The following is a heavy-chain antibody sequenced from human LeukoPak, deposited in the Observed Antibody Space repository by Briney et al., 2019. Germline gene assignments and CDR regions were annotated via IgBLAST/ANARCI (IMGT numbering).Heavy chain of an antibody. CDR2: IKSDGITI. CDR1: GFTFSNYM. V-gene: IGHV3-74*01. D-gene: IGHD2-8*01. J-gene: IGHJ4*02. CDR3: VRGTNDWTGIDY. Sequence: GGSLRLSCAASGFTFSNYMMHWVRQAPGKGLVWVSRIKSDGITITYADSVKGRFTISRDNARNTLYLQMNSLRVEDAAIYYCVRGTNDWTGIDYWGQGTLVTVSS.